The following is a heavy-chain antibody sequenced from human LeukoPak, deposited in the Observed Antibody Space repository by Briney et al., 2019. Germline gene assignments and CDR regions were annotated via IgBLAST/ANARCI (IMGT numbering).Heavy chain of an antibody. CDR3: ARDLAFGEMVTNRGAFDI. V-gene: IGHV1-2*02. CDR1: GYTFTGYY. Sequence: GASVKVSCKASGYTFTGYYIHWVRQAPGQGLERMGWINPYSGGTNYAQKFQDRVTMTRDTSISTLYMELTRLRSDDTAVYYCARDLAFGEMVTNRGAFDIWGQGTMVTVSS. J-gene: IGHJ3*02. CDR2: INPYSGGT. D-gene: IGHD5-24*01.